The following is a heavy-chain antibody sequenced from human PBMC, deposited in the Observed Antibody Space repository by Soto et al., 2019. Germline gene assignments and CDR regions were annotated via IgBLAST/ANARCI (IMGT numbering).Heavy chain of an antibody. Sequence: EVQLVESGGGLVQPGGSLRLSCAASGFTFSTYWMSWVRQAPGKGLEWVSNIEQEGSEEYFVDSVKGRFTISRDNAKNSLYLTMKSLRAEDTAVYYCARDRGMVITTTGYFDYWGQGTLVTVSS. V-gene: IGHV3-7*01. CDR1: GFTFSTYW. CDR3: ARDRGMVITTTGYFDY. D-gene: IGHD2-15*01. CDR2: IEQEGSEE. J-gene: IGHJ4*02.